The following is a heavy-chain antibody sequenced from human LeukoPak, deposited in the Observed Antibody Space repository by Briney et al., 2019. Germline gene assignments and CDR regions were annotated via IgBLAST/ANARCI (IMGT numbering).Heavy chain of an antibody. CDR1: GASISSYY. CDR2: IYYSGST. V-gene: IGHV4-59*01. D-gene: IGHD3-10*01. CDR3: AQGGASSKFLFY. Sequence: PSETLSLTCTVSGASISSYYWSWVRQPPGKGLEWIGYIYYSGSTFYNPSLKSRVTMSVDTSKNQFSLNLSSVTTADTAVYYCAQGGASSKFLFYWGQGILVTVSS. J-gene: IGHJ4*02.